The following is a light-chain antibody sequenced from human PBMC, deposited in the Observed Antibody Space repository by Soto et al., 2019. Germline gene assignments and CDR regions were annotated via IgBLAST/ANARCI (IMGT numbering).Light chain of an antibody. J-gene: IGLJ2*01. CDR2: EGS. V-gene: IGLV2-23*03. Sequence: QSALTQPASVSGSPGQSITISCTGTSSDVGSYNPVSWYQQHPGKAPKLMIYEGSKRPSGVSNRFSGSKSGNTASLTISGLQAEDEADYLCCSYAGSGTFVVFGGGPKLTVL. CDR1: SSDVGSYNP. CDR3: CSYAGSGTFVV.